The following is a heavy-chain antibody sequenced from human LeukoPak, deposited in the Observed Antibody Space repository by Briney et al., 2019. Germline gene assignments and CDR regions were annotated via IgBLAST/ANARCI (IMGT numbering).Heavy chain of an antibody. J-gene: IGHJ5*02. D-gene: IGHD3-10*01. CDR2: TSDSGGST. V-gene: IGHV3-23*01. CDR1: GFTYRSYD. Sequence: GVTLRLFCAASGFTYRSYDMSWVRQASGKGLEWVSTTSDSGGSTYYAESVKGRFTISRDNCKNTLYLQMNSLRADDTAVYYCATHSDFGSGSYRWFDPWGQGTLVIVSS. CDR3: ATHSDFGSGSYRWFDP.